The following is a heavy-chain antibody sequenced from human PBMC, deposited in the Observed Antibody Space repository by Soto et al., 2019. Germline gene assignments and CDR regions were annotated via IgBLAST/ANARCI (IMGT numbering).Heavy chain of an antibody. J-gene: IGHJ5*02. Sequence: EVQLVESGGGLVQPGGSLRLSCAASGFTFSSYWMYWVRQAPGKGLVWVSRINNDGSSTSYADSVKGRFTISRDNAKNTLYLQMNSLRAEDTAVYYCARGGYWIFGMVVEPYSHWFDPWGQGTLVTVSS. CDR1: GFTFSSYW. CDR3: ARGGYWIFGMVVEPYSHWFDP. V-gene: IGHV3-74*01. CDR2: INNDGSST. D-gene: IGHD3-3*01.